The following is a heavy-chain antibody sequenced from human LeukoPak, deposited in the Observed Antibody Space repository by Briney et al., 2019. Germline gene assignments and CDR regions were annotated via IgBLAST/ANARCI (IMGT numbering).Heavy chain of an antibody. CDR2: ISWNSGSK. D-gene: IGHD3-22*01. CDR1: GFNFNDYA. V-gene: IGHV3-9*01. CDR3: TTDRHNYYDSSGYYYPYYYYYYMDV. J-gene: IGHJ6*03. Sequence: GRSLRLSCAAYGFNFNDYAMHWVRQAPGKGLEWVSGISWNSGSKGYADSVKGRFTISRDNDKKSLYLQMNSLRPEDTALYYCTTDRHNYYDSSGYYYPYYYYYYMDVWGKGTTVTVSS.